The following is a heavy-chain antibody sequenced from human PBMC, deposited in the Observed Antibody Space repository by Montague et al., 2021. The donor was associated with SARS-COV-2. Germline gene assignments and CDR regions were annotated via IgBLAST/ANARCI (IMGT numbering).Heavy chain of an antibody. Sequence: SETLSLTCEVSGGSMSGYYWTWIRQSPGKGLEWIGYVHYTGSTKYNPSLKTRVSLSLDTPKNLFSLHLSSVTAADTAIYFCARAQNTCFIANCVNYFDVWGLGALVTVSS. J-gene: IGHJ4*02. CDR2: VHYTGST. CDR3: ARAQNTCFIANCVNYFDV. D-gene: IGHD1-1*01. CDR1: GGSMSGYY. V-gene: IGHV4-59*01.